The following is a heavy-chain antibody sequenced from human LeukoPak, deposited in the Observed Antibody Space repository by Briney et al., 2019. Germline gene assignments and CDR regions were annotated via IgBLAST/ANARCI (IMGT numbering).Heavy chain of an antibody. D-gene: IGHD5-18*01. Sequence: GGSLRLSCAASGFTFSSYSMNWVRQAPGKGLEWVSSITSSSSYIYYADSVKGRFTISRDNAKNSLYLQMNSLRAEDTAVYYCARHLSGITGYTYGRGIDYWGQGTLVTVSS. J-gene: IGHJ4*02. CDR2: ITSSSSYI. CDR3: ARHLSGITGYTYGRGIDY. CDR1: GFTFSSYS. V-gene: IGHV3-21*01.